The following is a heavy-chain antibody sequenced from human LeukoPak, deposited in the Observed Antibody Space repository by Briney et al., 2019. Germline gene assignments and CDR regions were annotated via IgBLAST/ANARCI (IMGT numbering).Heavy chain of an antibody. CDR1: GYTFTGYY. J-gene: IGHJ4*02. Sequence: ASVKVSCKASGYTFTGYYIHWVRQAPGQGLEWMGWINPNGGGTNYAQKFQGRVTMTRDTSISTAYMELSRLRSDDTAVYYCAAISSGWSEYYFDYWGQGTLVTVSS. CDR2: INPNGGGT. V-gene: IGHV1-2*02. CDR3: AAISSGWSEYYFDY. D-gene: IGHD6-19*01.